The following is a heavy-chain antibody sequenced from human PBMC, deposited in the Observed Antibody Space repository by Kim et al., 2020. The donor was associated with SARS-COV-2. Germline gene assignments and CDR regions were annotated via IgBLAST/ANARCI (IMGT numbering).Heavy chain of an antibody. Sequence: GGSLRLSCAASGFTFSRYGMTWVRQARGKGLEWVSAISGNGESTHYADSVRGRFTVSRDNSKNTVYLQMNNLRDEDTSVYYCTGDIYYYESSGYSGWGYWGQGTLVTVSS. J-gene: IGHJ4*02. CDR2: ISGNGEST. V-gene: IGHV3-23*01. CDR3: TGDIYYYESSGYSGWGY. D-gene: IGHD3-22*01. CDR1: GFTFSRYG.